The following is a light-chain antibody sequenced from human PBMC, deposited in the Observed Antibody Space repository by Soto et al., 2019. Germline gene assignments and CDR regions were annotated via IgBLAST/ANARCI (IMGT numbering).Light chain of an antibody. CDR3: MQALQTRT. J-gene: IGKJ1*01. Sequence: IVMTQYTLSLPVSPVEPASISCRSSQILLHSNGNNYLDWYLQKPGQSPQLLIYLGSNRASGVPDRFSGSGSGTDFTLKISRVEAEDVGVYYCMQALQTRTFGQG. CDR2: LGS. V-gene: IGKV2-28*01. CDR1: QILLHSNGNNY.